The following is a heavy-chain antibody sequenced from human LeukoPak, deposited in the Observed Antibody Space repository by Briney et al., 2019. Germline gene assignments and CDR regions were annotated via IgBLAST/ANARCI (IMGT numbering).Heavy chain of an antibody. V-gene: IGHV3-23*01. CDR3: AKWGCSGGSCYPFDY. D-gene: IGHD2-15*01. Sequence: GGSLRLSCAASGVTFSTYWMHWIRQGPGKGLEWVSAISGSGGKTYYADSVKGRFTISRDNSKNTLYLQMNSLRAEDTAVYYCAKWGCSGGSCYPFDYWGQGTLVTVSS. CDR2: ISGSGGKT. J-gene: IGHJ4*02. CDR1: GVTFSTYW.